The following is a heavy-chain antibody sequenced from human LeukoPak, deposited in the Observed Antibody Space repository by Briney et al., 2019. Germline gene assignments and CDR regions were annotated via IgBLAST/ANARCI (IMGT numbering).Heavy chain of an antibody. D-gene: IGHD3-22*01. V-gene: IGHV4-31*03. J-gene: IGHJ4*02. Sequence: PSQTLSLTCTISGGSIDGGGYYWTWMRQHPEKGLEWTGYIYHSGSTYYNPSLRGRLSLSVDTSENQFSLRLRSVTAADTAVYYCARGIGGYESSGYYYDNWGQGTLVTVSS. CDR2: IYHSGST. CDR1: GGSIDGGGYY. CDR3: ARGIGGYESSGYYYDN.